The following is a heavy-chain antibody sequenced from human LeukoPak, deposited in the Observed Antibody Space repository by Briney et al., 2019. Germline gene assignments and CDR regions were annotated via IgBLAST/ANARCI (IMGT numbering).Heavy chain of an antibody. J-gene: IGHJ4*02. Sequence: GGSLRLSCAASGFTFSSYWMNWVRQAPGKGLEWVANIKEDGSEKYYVDSVRGRFTISRDNAKNSLYLQMNSLRAEDTAVYYCARESYYDSSGYDDYWGQGTLVTVSS. CDR1: GFTFSSYW. CDR2: IKEDGSEK. D-gene: IGHD3-22*01. CDR3: ARESYYDSSGYDDY. V-gene: IGHV3-7*01.